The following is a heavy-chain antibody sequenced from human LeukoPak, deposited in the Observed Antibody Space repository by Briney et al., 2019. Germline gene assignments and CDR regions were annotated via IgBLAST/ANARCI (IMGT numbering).Heavy chain of an antibody. V-gene: IGHV3-15*01. J-gene: IGHJ6*02. D-gene: IGHD6-13*01. CDR1: GFTFSNAW. Sequence: GGSLRLSCAASGFTFSNAWMSWVRQAPGKGLKWVGFVRSKTNGGTTDNAASVKGRFTISREDSKSIAYLQMNSLKTEDTAVYYCREGAAAAYGMDVWGQGTTVTVSS. CDR3: REGAAAAYGMDV. CDR2: VRSKTNGGTT.